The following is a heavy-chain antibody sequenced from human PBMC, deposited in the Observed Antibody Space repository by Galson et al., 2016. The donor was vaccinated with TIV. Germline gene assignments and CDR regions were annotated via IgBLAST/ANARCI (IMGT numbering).Heavy chain of an antibody. CDR2: IYPGDSYT. CDR3: ASSRPELRYFDWQRPQYFDY. CDR1: GYSFTSFW. V-gene: IGHV5-51*01. Sequence: QSGAEVTKPGESLKISCKASGYSFTSFWIGWVRQMPGKGLEWMGVIYPGDSYTTYSPSFQGQVTISADKSSTTAFLQWSSLMASDTAMYFCASSRPELRYFDWQRPQYFDYWGQGSLVTVSS. D-gene: IGHD3-9*01. J-gene: IGHJ4*02.